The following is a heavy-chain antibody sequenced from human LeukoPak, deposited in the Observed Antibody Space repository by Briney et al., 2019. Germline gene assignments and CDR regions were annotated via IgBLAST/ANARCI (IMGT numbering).Heavy chain of an antibody. CDR1: RFTFSNYW. Sequence: PGGSLRLSCVASRFTFSNYWMSWVRQAPGKGLEWVANINQDGSKKRYADSMKGRFTISRDNAKESLYLQLNSLRAEDTAVYYCARDRPPQKYYYDSSGYPNYFDSGAQGPLVTVSS. J-gene: IGHJ4*02. V-gene: IGHV3-7*01. CDR2: INQDGSKK. D-gene: IGHD3-22*01. CDR3: ARDRPPQKYYYDSSGYPNYFDS.